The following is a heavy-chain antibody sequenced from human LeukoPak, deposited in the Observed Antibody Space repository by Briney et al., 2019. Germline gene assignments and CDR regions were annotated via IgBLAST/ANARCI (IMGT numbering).Heavy chain of an antibody. CDR3: AKCGTSSGFDY. D-gene: IGHD1/OR15-1a*01. J-gene: IGHJ4*02. CDR2: ICGSGGST. V-gene: IGHV3-23*01. CDR1: EFTFSNYA. Sequence: PGGSLRLSRAASEFTFSNYAMTWVRQAPGKGLEWVSAICGSGGSTYYADSVKGRFTISRDNSKNTLYLQMNSLRAEDTAVYYCAKCGTSSGFDYWGQGSLVTVSS.